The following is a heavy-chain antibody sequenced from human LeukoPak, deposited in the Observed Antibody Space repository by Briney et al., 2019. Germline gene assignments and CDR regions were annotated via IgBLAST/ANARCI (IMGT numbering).Heavy chain of an antibody. CDR2: INSDGSST. D-gene: IGHD6-13*01. V-gene: IGHV3-74*01. J-gene: IGHJ4*02. CDR3: ARDGSWSKFDH. Sequence: PGGSLRLSCAASGFTFTSYWMHWVRQAPGKGLVWVSRINSDGSSTSYADSVKGRFTISRDNAKNTLYLQMNSLRAEDTAVYYCARDGSWSKFDHWGQGTLVTVSS. CDR1: GFTFTSYW.